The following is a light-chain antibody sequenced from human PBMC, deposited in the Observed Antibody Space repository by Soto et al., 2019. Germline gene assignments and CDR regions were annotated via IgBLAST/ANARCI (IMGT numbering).Light chain of an antibody. CDR2: EVS. J-gene: IGLJ2*01. Sequence: QSVRTQPASVSGSPGQSITSACTGTSSDVGGHKYVSWYQQHPDKAPKVLIFEVSNRPSGISNRFSGSKSGNTASLTISGLQAEDEADYYCSSYTSSTTSVVFGGGTKVNVL. CDR1: SSDVGGHKY. CDR3: SSYTSSTTSVV. V-gene: IGLV2-14*01.